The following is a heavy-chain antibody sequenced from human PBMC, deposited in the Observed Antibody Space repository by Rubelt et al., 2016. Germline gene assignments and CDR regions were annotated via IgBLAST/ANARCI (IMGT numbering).Heavy chain of an antibody. Sequence: QVQLQESGPGLVKPSETLSLTCPVSGGSISSYYWSWIRQPPGKGLEGIGYIYYSGVTNYNPSLKGRVTVAVDTSKNQFPLKLSTGTAADTAVYYCARHDYGDYVYFDYWGQGTLVTVSS. CDR2: IYYSGVT. J-gene: IGHJ4*02. CDR1: GGSISSYY. CDR3: ARHDYGDYVYFDY. V-gene: IGHV4-59*08. D-gene: IGHD4-17*01.